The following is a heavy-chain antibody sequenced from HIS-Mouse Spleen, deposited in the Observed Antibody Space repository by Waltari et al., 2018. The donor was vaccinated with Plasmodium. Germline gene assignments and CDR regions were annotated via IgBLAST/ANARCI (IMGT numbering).Heavy chain of an antibody. Sequence: QVQLVQSGAEVKKPGASVQVSCKASGYTFTGHYMHWGRKVPGQGLEWMGWINPNSGGTNYAQKFQGRVTMTRDTSISTAYMELSRLRSDDTAVYYCARDGPGETSFDYWGQGTLVTVSS. CDR2: INPNSGGT. D-gene: IGHD3-16*01. CDR3: ARDGPGETSFDY. CDR1: GYTFTGHY. J-gene: IGHJ4*02. V-gene: IGHV1-2*02.